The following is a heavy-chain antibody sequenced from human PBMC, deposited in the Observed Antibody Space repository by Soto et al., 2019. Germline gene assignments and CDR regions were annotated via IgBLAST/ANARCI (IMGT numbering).Heavy chain of an antibody. D-gene: IGHD6-19*01. V-gene: IGHV3-23*01. CDR2: ISGSGDYT. J-gene: IGHJ5*02. CDR1: GITFSSHA. CDR3: AKRGFTSGWYAES. Sequence: GWSLRLSCVASGITFSSHAMSWVRQAPGKGLDWVSSISGSGDYTYYAESVKGRFTISRDNSKNTLFLQMNSLRAEDTAVYYCAKRGFTSGWYAESWGQGTPVTVSS.